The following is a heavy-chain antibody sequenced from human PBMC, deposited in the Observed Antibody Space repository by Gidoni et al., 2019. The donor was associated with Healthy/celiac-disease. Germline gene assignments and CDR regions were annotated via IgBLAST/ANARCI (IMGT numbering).Heavy chain of an antibody. J-gene: IGHJ5*02. V-gene: IGHV4-34*01. CDR1: GESFSGYY. Sequence: QVQLQQWGAGLLKPSETLSLTCAAYGESFSGYYWSSIRPPPGKGLEWLGEINHSGSTNYNPSLKSRVTISVATYKNQFSLKLSSVTAADTAVYYCARTGVITGGWFDPWGQGTLVTVSS. D-gene: IGHD3-22*01. CDR3: ARTGVITGGWFDP. CDR2: INHSGST.